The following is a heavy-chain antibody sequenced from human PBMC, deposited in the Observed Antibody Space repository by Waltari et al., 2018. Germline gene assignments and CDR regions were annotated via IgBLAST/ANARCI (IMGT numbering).Heavy chain of an antibody. V-gene: IGHV1-8*03. CDR2: MNPNSGNT. D-gene: IGHD5-12*01. CDR1: GYTFTSYD. J-gene: IGHJ3*02. Sequence: QVQLVQSGAEVKKPGASVKVSCKASGYTFTSYDINWVRQATGQGLEWMGWMNPNSGNTGDAQKYQGRVTITAEKSTSTAYMELSSLRSEGTAVYYCARESGYLGAFDIWGQGTMVTVSS. CDR3: ARESGYLGAFDI.